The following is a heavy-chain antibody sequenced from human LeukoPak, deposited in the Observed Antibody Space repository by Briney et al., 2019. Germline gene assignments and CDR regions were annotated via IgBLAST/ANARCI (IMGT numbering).Heavy chain of an antibody. CDR2: ISRSGNT. D-gene: IGHD2-2*01. Sequence: SETLSLTCAVYGGSFSGYYWSWIRQPPGKGLEWIGKISRSGNTNYNPSLKSRVTISVDTSKNQFSLKLSSVTAADTAVYYCAREGYCSSTSCDAEYYYYYYMDVWGKGTTVTVSS. CDR3: AREGYCSSTSCDAEYYYYYYMDV. CDR1: GGSFSGYY. V-gene: IGHV4-34*01. J-gene: IGHJ6*03.